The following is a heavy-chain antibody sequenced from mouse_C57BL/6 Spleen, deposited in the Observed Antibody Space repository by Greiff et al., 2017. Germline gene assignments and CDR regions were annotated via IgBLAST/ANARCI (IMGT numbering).Heavy chain of an antibody. Sequence: QVQLQQPGTELVKPGASVKLSCKASGYTFTSYWMHWVKQRPGPGLEWIGNINPSNGGTNYNEKFKSKATLTVDKSSSTAYMQLSSLTSEDSAVYYCASQGRILYAMDYWGQGTSVTVSS. CDR3: ASQGRILYAMDY. J-gene: IGHJ4*01. CDR1: GYTFTSYW. CDR2: INPSNGGT. V-gene: IGHV1-53*01.